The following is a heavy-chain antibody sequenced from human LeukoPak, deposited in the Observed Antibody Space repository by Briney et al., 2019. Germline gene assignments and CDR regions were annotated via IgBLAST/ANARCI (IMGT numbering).Heavy chain of an antibody. V-gene: IGHV4-34*01. CDR2: INHSGYT. CDR1: GVSFNDYY. Sequence: PSETLSLTCAVSGVSFNDYYWSWVRQTPGKGLEWIGEINHSGYTNDSPSLKSRVTLSNDTSRKQFSLNLRSVTVADTGIYYCATMTTGHDYWGQGTLVTAAS. D-gene: IGHD4-17*01. J-gene: IGHJ4*02. CDR3: ATMTTGHDY.